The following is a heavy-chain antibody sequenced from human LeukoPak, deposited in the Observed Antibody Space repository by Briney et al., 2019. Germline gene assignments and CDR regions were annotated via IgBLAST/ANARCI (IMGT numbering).Heavy chain of an antibody. CDR3: ARGFIGDYYYMDV. V-gene: IGHV3-66*01. J-gene: IGHJ6*03. CDR1: GFSVSAIY. CDR2: IYSAGTS. Sequence: PGGSLRLSCTVSGFSVSAIYLSWVRQVPGKGLQWVSGIYSAGTSFHAESLEGRFTISRDNAKNTLYLQMNSLRAEDTAVYYCARGFIGDYYYMDVWGKGTTVTVSS. D-gene: IGHD3-16*01.